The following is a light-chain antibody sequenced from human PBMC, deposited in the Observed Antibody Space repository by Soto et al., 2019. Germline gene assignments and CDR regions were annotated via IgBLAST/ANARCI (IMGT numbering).Light chain of an antibody. V-gene: IGKV1-6*02. CDR3: LQDYNYSWT. CDR1: QDIRNG. Sequence: AIQMTQSPSSLSASVGDRVTITCRASQDIRNGLGWYQQQPGKAPKVLIYAASNLQSGVPSRFSGSGSGTDFTLTLSSLQPEDFATYYCLQDYNYSWTFGQGTKVEIK. CDR2: AAS. J-gene: IGKJ1*01.